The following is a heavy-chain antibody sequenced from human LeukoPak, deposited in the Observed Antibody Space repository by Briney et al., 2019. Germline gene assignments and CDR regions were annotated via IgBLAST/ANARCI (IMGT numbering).Heavy chain of an antibody. V-gene: IGHV3-23*01. CDR1: GFTFSSYA. CDR2: ISGSGGST. D-gene: IGHD6-13*01. CDR3: ATLPPHAYSSSWDFDY. J-gene: IGHJ4*02. Sequence: PGGSLRLSCAASGFTFSSYAMSWVRQAPGKGLEWVSAISGSGGSTYNADSVKGRFTISRDNSKNTLYLQMNSLRAEDTAVYYCATLPPHAYSSSWDFDYWGQGTLVTVSS.